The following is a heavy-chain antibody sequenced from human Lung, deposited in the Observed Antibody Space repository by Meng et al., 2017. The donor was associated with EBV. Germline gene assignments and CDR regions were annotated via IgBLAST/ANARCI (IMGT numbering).Heavy chain of an antibody. V-gene: IGHV4-30-4*01. Sequence: QVALQEAGPGLVTPSQTLSLTCTVSGGFINSGDYYWSWIRQPPGKGLEWIGYIYYTGSTYYNPSLKSRVTISMDTSKNQFSLRLSSVTAADTAMYYCARNYYFDYWGQGTLVTVSS. CDR3: ARNYYFDY. CDR2: IYYTGST. J-gene: IGHJ4*02. CDR1: GGFINSGDYY.